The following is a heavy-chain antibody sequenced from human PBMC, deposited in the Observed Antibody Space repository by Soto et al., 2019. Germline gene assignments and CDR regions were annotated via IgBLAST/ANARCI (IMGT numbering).Heavy chain of an antibody. J-gene: IGHJ6*02. V-gene: IGHV1-2*04. Sequence: ASVKVSCKASGYTFTGYYMHWVRQAPGQGLEWMGWINPNSGGTNYAQKFQGWVTMTRDTSISTAYMELSRLRSDDTAVYYCARDTQLLSRDYYYYGMDVWGQGSKVTVSS. CDR2: INPNSGGT. D-gene: IGHD3-10*01. CDR3: ARDTQLLSRDYYYYGMDV. CDR1: GYTFTGYY.